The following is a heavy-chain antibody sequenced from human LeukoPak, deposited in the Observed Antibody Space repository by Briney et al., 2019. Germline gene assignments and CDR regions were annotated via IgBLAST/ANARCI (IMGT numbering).Heavy chain of an antibody. V-gene: IGHV3-66*01. CDR3: ASASAVKRYYYDSSGYYPDY. CDR2: IYSGGST. J-gene: IGHJ4*02. D-gene: IGHD3-22*01. Sequence: GGSLRLSCAASGFTVSSNYMSWVRQAPGKGLEWVSVIYSGGSTYYADSVKGRFTISRDNSKNTLYLQMNSLRAEDTAVYYCASASAVKRYYYDSSGYYPDYWGQGTLVTVSS. CDR1: GFTVSSNY.